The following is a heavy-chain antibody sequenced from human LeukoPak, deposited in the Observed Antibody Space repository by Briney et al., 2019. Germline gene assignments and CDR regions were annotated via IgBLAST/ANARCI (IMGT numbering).Heavy chain of an antibody. CDR1: RFTFSSYT. D-gene: IGHD2-2*01. Sequence: GGSLRLSCAASRFTFSSYTMNWVRQAPGKGLEWVSSIRSSSNIHYVDSVKGRFTISRDNAKNSLYLQLNSLRAEDTAVYYCARVDASDAFDIWGQGTMVTVSS. CDR3: ARVDASDAFDI. J-gene: IGHJ3*02. V-gene: IGHV3-21*04. CDR2: IRSSSNI.